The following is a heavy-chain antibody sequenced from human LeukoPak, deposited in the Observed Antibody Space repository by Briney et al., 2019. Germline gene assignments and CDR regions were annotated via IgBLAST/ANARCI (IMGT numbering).Heavy chain of an antibody. J-gene: IGHJ3*01. Sequence: ETLSLTCTVSGGSISSYYWSWIRQPPGKGLEWIGYIYYSGSTNHNPSLKGRVTISVDTSKNQFSLNLNSVTAADTAMYYCARHPFSDGFDLWGQGTMVTVSS. CDR3: ARHPFSDGFDL. CDR1: GGSISSYY. V-gene: IGHV4-59*08. CDR2: IYYSGST.